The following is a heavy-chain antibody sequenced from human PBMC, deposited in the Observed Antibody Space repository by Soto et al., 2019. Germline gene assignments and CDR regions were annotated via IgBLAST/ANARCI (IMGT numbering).Heavy chain of an antibody. V-gene: IGHV4-39*01. Sequence: QLQLQESGPGLVKPSETLSLTCTVSGGSISSSSYYWGWIRQPPGKGLEWIGSIYYSGSTYYNPSLKSRVTISVDTSKNQFSLKLSSVTAADTAVYYCATFQTPTGGYRILPYYYYGMDVWGQGTTVTVSS. CDR1: GGSISSSSYY. CDR3: ATFQTPTGGYRILPYYYYGMDV. D-gene: IGHD1-1*01. CDR2: IYYSGST. J-gene: IGHJ6*02.